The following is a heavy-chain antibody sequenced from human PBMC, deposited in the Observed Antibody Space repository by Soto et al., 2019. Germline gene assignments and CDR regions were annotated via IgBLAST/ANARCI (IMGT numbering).Heavy chain of an antibody. V-gene: IGHV3-23*01. CDR3: AKGALVGAIEY. CDR2: ISGSGGST. Sequence: PGGSMRLSCAASGFTFSSHAMSWVRQAPRKGLEWVSAISGSGGSTYYADSVKGRFTISRDNSKNTLYLQMNSLRAEDSAVSDCAKGALVGAIEYWGEGTLVTVSS. D-gene: IGHD1-26*01. J-gene: IGHJ4*02. CDR1: GFTFSSHA.